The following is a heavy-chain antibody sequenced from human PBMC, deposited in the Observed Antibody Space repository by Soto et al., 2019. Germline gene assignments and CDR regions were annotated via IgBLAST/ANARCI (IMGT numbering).Heavy chain of an antibody. J-gene: IGHJ6*02. V-gene: IGHV4-61*01. CDR2: IYYSGST. CDR1: GGSVSSGSYF. D-gene: IGHD6-6*01. Sequence: QVQLQESGPGLVKPSETLSLTCTVSGGSVSSGSYFWSWIRQPPGKGLEWIGYIYYSGSTTYNPPLKSRVTISVDTSKNQFSLKLSSVTAADTAVYYCARDYSSSSNYYYYYGMDVWGQGTTVTVSS. CDR3: ARDYSSSSNYYYYYGMDV.